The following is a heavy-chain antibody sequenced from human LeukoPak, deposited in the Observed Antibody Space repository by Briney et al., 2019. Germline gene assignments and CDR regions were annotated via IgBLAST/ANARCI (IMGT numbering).Heavy chain of an antibody. CDR2: IRYDGSNK. D-gene: IGHD3-22*01. J-gene: IGHJ4*02. CDR1: GFTFSSYG. V-gene: IGHV3-30*02. CDR3: AKTYYYDSSGYSFDY. Sequence: GGSLRLSCAASGFTFSSYGMHWVRQAPGKGLEWVAIIRYDGSNKYYADSVKGRFTISRDNSKNTLDLQMNSLRAEDTAVYYCAKTYYYDSSGYSFDYWGQGTLVTVSS.